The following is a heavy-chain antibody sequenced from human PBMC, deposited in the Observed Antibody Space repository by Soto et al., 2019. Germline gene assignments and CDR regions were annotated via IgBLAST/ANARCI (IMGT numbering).Heavy chain of an antibody. CDR3: AASYSSSWYNWFDP. J-gene: IGHJ5*02. CDR1: GGSISSYY. V-gene: IGHV4-59*08. D-gene: IGHD6-13*01. Sequence: SETLSLTCTVSGGSISSYYWSWIRRPPGKGLEWTGYIYCSGSTNYNPSLKSRITISVDTSKNQFSLKLSSVTAADTAVYYCAASYSSSWYNWFDPWGQGTLVTVSS. CDR2: IYCSGST.